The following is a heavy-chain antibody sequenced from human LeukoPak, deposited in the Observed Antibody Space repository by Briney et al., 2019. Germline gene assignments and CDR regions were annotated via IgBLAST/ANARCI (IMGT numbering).Heavy chain of an antibody. CDR3: ASDGSGSYSNDY. CDR1: GGTFSSYA. CDR2: IIPIFGTA. Sequence: SVKVSCKASGGTFSSYAISWVRQAPGQGLEWMGGIIPIFGTANYAQKFQGRVTITADESTSTAYMELSSLRSEDTAVYYCASDGSGSYSNDYWGQGTLVTVSS. J-gene: IGHJ4*02. D-gene: IGHD1-26*01. V-gene: IGHV1-69*13.